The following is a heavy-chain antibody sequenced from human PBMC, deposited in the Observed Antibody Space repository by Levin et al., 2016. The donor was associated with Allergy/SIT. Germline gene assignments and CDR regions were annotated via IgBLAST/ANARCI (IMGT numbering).Heavy chain of an antibody. J-gene: IGHJ5*02. V-gene: IGHV4-39*01. Sequence: SETLSLTCTVSGGSISSGSYYWGWIRQPPGKGLEWIGSIYHSGSTYYNPSLKSRVTMSVDTSKNQFSLKLTSVTAADTAVYYCARRLRYSSSSPTWFDPWGQGTLVTVSS. CDR3: ARRLRYSSSSPTWFDP. D-gene: IGHD6-6*01. CDR2: IYHSGST. CDR1: GGSISSGSYY.